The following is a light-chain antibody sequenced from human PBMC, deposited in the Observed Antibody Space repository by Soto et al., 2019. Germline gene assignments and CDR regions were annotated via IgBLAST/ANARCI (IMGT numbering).Light chain of an antibody. CDR3: SSVTNTDTWV. Sequence: QSVLTQPASMSGSPGQSVTISCTGTNKDVGAYNYVSWYQLHPGKVPKLLIHEVSNRPSGVSNRFSGSKSGDTASLTISGLQAEDEADYYCSSVTNTDTWVFGGGTKLTVL. CDR1: NKDVGAYNY. V-gene: IGLV2-14*01. J-gene: IGLJ3*02. CDR2: EVS.